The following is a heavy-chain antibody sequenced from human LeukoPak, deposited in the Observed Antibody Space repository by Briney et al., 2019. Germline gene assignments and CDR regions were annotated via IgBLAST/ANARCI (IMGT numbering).Heavy chain of an antibody. J-gene: IGHJ4*02. D-gene: IGHD3-10*01. CDR1: GFTFSSYA. V-gene: IGHV3-23*01. Sequence: PGGSLRLSCAASGFTFSSYAMSWVRHAPGKGLEWVSAISGSGGSTYYADSVKGRFTISRDNSKNTLYLQMNSLRAEDTAVYYCAKGNDYYGSGSFDYWGQGTLVTVSS. CDR2: ISGSGGST. CDR3: AKGNDYYGSGSFDY.